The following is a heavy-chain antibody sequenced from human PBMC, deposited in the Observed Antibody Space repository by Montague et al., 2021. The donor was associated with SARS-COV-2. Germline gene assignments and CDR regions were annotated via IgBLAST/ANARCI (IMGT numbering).Heavy chain of an antibody. CDR3: ARQVHIYCSSTSCPFDY. V-gene: IGHV5-51*01. J-gene: IGHJ4*01. CDR2: IYPEDSDT. D-gene: IGHD2-2*01. CDR1: GYSFTSYW. Sequence: QSGAEMKKPGESLKISCEGSGYSFTSYWIAWVRQMPGKGLEWMGIIYPEDSDTRYSPSFQGHVTISADKSMNTAFLQWSSLRASDTAIYYCARQVHIYCSSTSCPFDYWGQGTLVTVSS.